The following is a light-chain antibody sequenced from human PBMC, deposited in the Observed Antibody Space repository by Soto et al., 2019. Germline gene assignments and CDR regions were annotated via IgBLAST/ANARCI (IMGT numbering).Light chain of an antibody. J-gene: IGKJ2*01. Sequence: DIQMTQSPSTLSASVGDRVTITCRASQSISTWLTWYQQKPGKAPKLLIYKASSLESGVPSRFSGSASGTEFTLTISSLQPDDFANYYCQHYRGFPYTFGQGTKLEIK. V-gene: IGKV1-5*03. CDR1: QSISTW. CDR2: KAS. CDR3: QHYRGFPYT.